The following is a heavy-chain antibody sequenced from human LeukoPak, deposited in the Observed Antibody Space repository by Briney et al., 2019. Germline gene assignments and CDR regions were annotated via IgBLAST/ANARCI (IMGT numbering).Heavy chain of an antibody. D-gene: IGHD1-26*01. J-gene: IGHJ6*03. CDR3: ARDPYSGGYGDYYYYYMDV. V-gene: IGHV3-21*01. CDR2: ITSSSSYI. Sequence: GGSLRLSCAASGFTFSSYNMNWVRQAPGKGLEWVSSITSSSSYIYYADSVKGRFTISRDNAKNSLYLQINSLRAEDTAVYYCARDPYSGGYGDYYYYYMDVWGKGTTVTVSS. CDR1: GFTFSSYN.